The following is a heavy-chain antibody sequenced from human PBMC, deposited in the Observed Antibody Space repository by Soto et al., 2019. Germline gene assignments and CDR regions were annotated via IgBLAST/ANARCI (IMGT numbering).Heavy chain of an antibody. Sequence: EVQLVASGGGFVQPGGSLRRSCTVSGFTFNIYRMHWVRQAPGKGLMWVSLINRDMNTNYADSVKGRFTITRDNAKNMVYLAMNRLWVEETAVYYWARDFEGLGYWGQGTLVTVSS. CDR2: INRDMNT. V-gene: IGHV3-74*01. CDR3: ARDFEGLGY. CDR1: GFTFNIYR. J-gene: IGHJ4*02. D-gene: IGHD3-9*01.